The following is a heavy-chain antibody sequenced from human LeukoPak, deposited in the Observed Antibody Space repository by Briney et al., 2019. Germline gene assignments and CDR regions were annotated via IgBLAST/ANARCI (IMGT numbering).Heavy chain of an antibody. J-gene: IGHJ4*02. CDR2: ISYDGSNK. CDR3: AKDGGNCSGGSCYETYYFDY. D-gene: IGHD2-15*01. CDR1: GFTFSSYG. V-gene: IGHV3-30*18. Sequence: PGGSLRLSCAASGFTFSSYGMHWVRQAPGKGQEGVAVISYDGSNKYYADSVKGRFTISRDNSKNTLYLQMNSLRAEDTAVYYCAKDGGNCSGGSCYETYYFDYWGQGTLVTVSS.